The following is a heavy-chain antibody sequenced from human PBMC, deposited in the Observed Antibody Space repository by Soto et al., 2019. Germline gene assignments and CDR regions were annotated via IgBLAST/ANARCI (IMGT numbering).Heavy chain of an antibody. J-gene: IGHJ6*02. CDR1: GFTFSSYS. CDR2: ISSSSSYI. D-gene: IGHD5-12*01. Sequence: EVQLVESGGGLVKPGGSLRLSCAASGFTFSSYSMNWVRQAPGKGLEWVSSISSSSSYIYYADSVKGRFTTSRDNAKNSLYLQMNSLRAEDTAVYYCARDGDSGPPGYYYYYYGMDVWGQGTTVTVSS. CDR3: ARDGDSGPPGYYYYYYGMDV. V-gene: IGHV3-21*01.